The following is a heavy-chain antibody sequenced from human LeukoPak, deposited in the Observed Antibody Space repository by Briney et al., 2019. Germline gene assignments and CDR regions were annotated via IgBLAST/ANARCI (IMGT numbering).Heavy chain of an antibody. V-gene: IGHV1-46*01. CDR2: INPSGGST. CDR1: GYTFTSYY. D-gene: IGHD6-13*01. CDR3: AREFLEGIAAAGTMY. J-gene: IGHJ4*02. Sequence: ASVKVSCKASGYTFTSYYMHWVRQAPGQGLEWMGIINPSGGSTSYAQKFQGRVTMTRDTSTSTVYMELSSLRSEDTAVYYCAREFLEGIAAAGTMYWGQGTLVTVSS.